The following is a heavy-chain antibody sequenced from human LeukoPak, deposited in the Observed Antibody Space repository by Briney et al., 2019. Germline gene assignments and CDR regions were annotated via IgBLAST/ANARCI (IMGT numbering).Heavy chain of an antibody. D-gene: IGHD3-22*01. CDR2: IYTSGST. CDR3: ARVVEDYYDSSGYYYYFDY. Sequence: SETLSLTCTVSGGSISSGSYYWSWIRQPAGKGLEWIGRIYTSGSTNYNPSLKSRVTISVDTSKNQFSLKLSSVTAADTAVYYCARVVEDYYDSSGYYYYFDYWGQGTLVAVSS. V-gene: IGHV4-61*02. J-gene: IGHJ4*02. CDR1: GGSISSGSYY.